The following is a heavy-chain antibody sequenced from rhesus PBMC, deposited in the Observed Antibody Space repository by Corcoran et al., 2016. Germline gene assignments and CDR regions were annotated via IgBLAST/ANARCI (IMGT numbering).Heavy chain of an antibody. D-gene: IGHD6-31*01. Sequence: QLQLQESGPGLVKPSETLSLTCAVSGYSISSGYGWSWIRHPPGKGLEWIGYISYSGSTSYNPSLKSRVTISRDTSKNQFSLKLSSGTAADTAVYYCAREGGYSSGWVDYWGQGVLVTVSS. V-gene: IGHV4-122*02. J-gene: IGHJ4*01. CDR1: GYSISSGYG. CDR2: ISYSGST. CDR3: AREGGYSSGWVDY.